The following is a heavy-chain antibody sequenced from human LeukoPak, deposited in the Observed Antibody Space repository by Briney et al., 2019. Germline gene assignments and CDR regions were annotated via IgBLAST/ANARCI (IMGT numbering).Heavy chain of an antibody. V-gene: IGHV1-2*02. D-gene: IGHD3-16*02. Sequence: EASVKVSCKASGYTFTGYYIHWVRQAPGQGLEWMGWINPNSGGTNYAQKFQGRVTMTRDTSISTAYMELSRLRSDDTAVYYCAREEEADDYVWGSYRQDSDYWGQGTLVTVSS. J-gene: IGHJ4*02. CDR2: INPNSGGT. CDR3: AREEEADDYVWGSYRQDSDY. CDR1: GYTFTGYY.